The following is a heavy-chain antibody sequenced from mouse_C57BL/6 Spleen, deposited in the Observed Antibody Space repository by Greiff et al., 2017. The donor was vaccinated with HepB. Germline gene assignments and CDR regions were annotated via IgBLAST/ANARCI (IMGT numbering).Heavy chain of an antibody. Sequence: VMLVESGPGLVQPSQSLSITCTVSGFSLTSYGVHWVRQSPGKGLEWLGVIWRGGSTDYNAAFMSRLSITKDNSKSQVFFKMNSLQADDTAIYYCATSDSSGQAWFAYWGQGTLVTVSA. D-gene: IGHD3-2*02. V-gene: IGHV2-5*01. CDR2: IWRGGST. CDR3: ATSDSSGQAWFAY. J-gene: IGHJ3*01. CDR1: GFSLTSYG.